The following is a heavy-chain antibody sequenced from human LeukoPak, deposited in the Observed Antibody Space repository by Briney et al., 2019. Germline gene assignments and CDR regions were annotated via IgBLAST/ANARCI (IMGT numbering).Heavy chain of an antibody. CDR3: ARLSPDGFDI. Sequence: SGTLSLTCAVSGGSITSSKWWTWVRQPPGKGLEWIGESYHSGSTNYIPSLKSRVTISVDKSKKQFSLKLSSVTAADTAVYYCARLSPDGFDIWGQGTMVTGFS. V-gene: IGHV4-4*02. CDR1: GGSITSSKW. D-gene: IGHD2/OR15-2a*01. CDR2: SYHSGST. J-gene: IGHJ3*02.